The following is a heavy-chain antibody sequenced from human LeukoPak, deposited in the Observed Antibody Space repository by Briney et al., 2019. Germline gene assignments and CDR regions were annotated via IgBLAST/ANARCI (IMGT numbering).Heavy chain of an antibody. Sequence: SETLSLTCTVSGGSISSHYWSWIRQPPGKGLEWIGYIYNSVGTNNNPSLKSRITISGNTSKNQFSLKLRSVTAADTDVYYCARSARYYYDSSGYYPYYFDYWGQGTLVTVSS. CDR3: ARSARYYYDSSGYYPYYFDY. D-gene: IGHD3-22*01. CDR2: IYNSVGT. CDR1: GGSISSHY. J-gene: IGHJ4*02. V-gene: IGHV4-59*11.